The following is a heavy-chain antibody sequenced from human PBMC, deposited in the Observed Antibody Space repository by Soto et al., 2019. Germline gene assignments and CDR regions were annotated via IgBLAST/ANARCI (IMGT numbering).Heavy chain of an antibody. D-gene: IGHD3-3*01. Sequence: PSETLSLTCAVSGGSISSSNWWSWVRQPPGKGLEWIGEIYHSGSTNYNPSLKSRVTISVDKSKNQFSLKLSSVTAADTAVYYCARDLVDHTIFGVVTPRRVRHWFDPWGQGTLVTVSS. CDR3: ARDLVDHTIFGVVTPRRVRHWFDP. CDR2: IYHSGST. CDR1: GGSISSSNW. J-gene: IGHJ5*02. V-gene: IGHV4-4*02.